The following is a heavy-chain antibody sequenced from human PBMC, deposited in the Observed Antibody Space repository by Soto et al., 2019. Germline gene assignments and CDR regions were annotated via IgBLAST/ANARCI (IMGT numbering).Heavy chain of an antibody. CDR2: IYYSGST. D-gene: IGHD6-13*01. CDR1: GGSISSGGYY. CDR3: ARGHSSSWYVGGYHFDY. V-gene: IGHV4-31*03. J-gene: IGHJ4*02. Sequence: TLSLTCTVSGGSISSGGYYWSWIRQHPGKGLEWIGYIYYSGSTYYNPSLKSRVTISVDTSKNQFSLKLSSVTAADTAVYYCARGHSSSWYVGGYHFDYWGQGTLVTVSS.